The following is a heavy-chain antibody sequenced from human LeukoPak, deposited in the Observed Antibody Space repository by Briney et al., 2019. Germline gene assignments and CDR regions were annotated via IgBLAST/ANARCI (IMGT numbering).Heavy chain of an antibody. Sequence: SQTLSLTCTVSGGSISSGDYYWSWIRQPPGKGLERIGYIYYSGSTYYNPSLKSRVTMSVDTSKNQFSLKLSSVTAADTAVYYCARLVRLDDFWSGYFYDYWGQGTLVTVSS. CDR3: ARLVRLDDFWSGYFYDY. CDR1: GGSISSGDYY. J-gene: IGHJ4*02. D-gene: IGHD3-3*01. V-gene: IGHV4-30-4*08. CDR2: IYYSGST.